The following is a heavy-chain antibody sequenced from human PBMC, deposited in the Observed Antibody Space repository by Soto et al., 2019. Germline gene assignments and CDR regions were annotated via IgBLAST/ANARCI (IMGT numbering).Heavy chain of an antibody. CDR1: GFRFSDHS. V-gene: IGHV3-48*02. Sequence: EVQLLESGGGLIHPGGSLRLSCVASGFRFSDHSMNWVRQAPGKGLEWVSYITSSGDSIYYADSVKGRFTVSRDNAKNSLFLQMNSLRDEATAVYYCARLPTGSRVTIWGQGTLVTVSS. CDR2: ITSSGDSI. D-gene: IGHD3-10*01. CDR3: ARLPTGSRVTI. J-gene: IGHJ4*02.